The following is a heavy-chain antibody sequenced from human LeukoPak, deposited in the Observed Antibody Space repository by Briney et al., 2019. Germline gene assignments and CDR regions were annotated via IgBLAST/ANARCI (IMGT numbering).Heavy chain of an antibody. CDR1: GFTLSSCW. Sequence: GGSLRLSCAASGFTLSSCWMYWGCHTPGEGLVWVSRINSDGNSRTYADSVKGRFTISRDNAKNTLYLQMDSLRAGDTAVYYCARDPAPSGWYDYWGQGTLVTVSS. CDR3: ARDPAPSGWYDY. V-gene: IGHV3-74*01. J-gene: IGHJ4*02. D-gene: IGHD6-19*01. CDR2: INSDGNSR.